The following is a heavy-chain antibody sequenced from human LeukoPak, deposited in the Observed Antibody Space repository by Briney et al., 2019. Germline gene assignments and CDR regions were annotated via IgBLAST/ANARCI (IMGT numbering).Heavy chain of an antibody. Sequence: PAETLSLTRTVSGGSINSRSYYWGWIRQPPGKGLEWIGSVYYGGTTYYTPSLKSRLPISEDTSKNQFSLKLTSATAAATPIYNCARRATTVTTGYYYSYMDVWGKGTTVTVSS. J-gene: IGHJ6*03. CDR3: ARRATTVTTGYYYSYMDV. CDR2: VYYGGTT. CDR1: GGSINSRSYY. D-gene: IGHD4-17*01. V-gene: IGHV4-39*01.